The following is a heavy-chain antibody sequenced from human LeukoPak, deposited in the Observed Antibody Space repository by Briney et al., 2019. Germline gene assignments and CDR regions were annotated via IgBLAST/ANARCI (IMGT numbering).Heavy chain of an antibody. D-gene: IGHD5-12*01. CDR2: IIPIFGTA. J-gene: IGHJ4*02. Sequence: SVKVSCKASGGTFSSYAISWVRQAPGQVLEWMGGIIPIFGTANYAQKFQGRVTITADESTSTAYVELSSLRSEDTAVYYCARAVYSGYDFGYFDYWGQGTLVTVSS. V-gene: IGHV1-69*13. CDR3: ARAVYSGYDFGYFDY. CDR1: GGTFSSYA.